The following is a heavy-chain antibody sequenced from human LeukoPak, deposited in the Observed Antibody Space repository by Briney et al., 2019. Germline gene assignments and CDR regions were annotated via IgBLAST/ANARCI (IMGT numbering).Heavy chain of an antibody. CDR2: ISDSGGS. V-gene: IGHV4-61*01. Sequence: SETLSLTCSVSGGSVSSGISYWSWIRQPPVEGLEWIAYISDSGGSDYNPSLRGRVTISLDTSKNQFSLRLTSVTAAGTAVYYCARGKYYFDYWGQGTLVTVSS. CDR3: ARGKYYFDY. J-gene: IGHJ4*02. CDR1: GGSVSSGISY.